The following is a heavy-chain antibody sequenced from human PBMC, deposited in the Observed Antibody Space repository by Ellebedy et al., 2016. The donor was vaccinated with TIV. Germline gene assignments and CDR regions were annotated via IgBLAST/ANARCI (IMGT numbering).Heavy chain of an antibody. D-gene: IGHD6-6*01. CDR3: ARERYSSWSADYYYGMDV. Sequence: ASVKVSCKTSGYTFTDYYMHWVRQAPGQGLEWMGWINPNSGGTNYVQKFQGRVTMTRDTSISTAYMELSRLRSDDTAVYYCARERYSSWSADYYYGMDVWGQGTTVTVSS. V-gene: IGHV1-2*02. J-gene: IGHJ6*02. CDR1: GYTFTDYY. CDR2: INPNSGGT.